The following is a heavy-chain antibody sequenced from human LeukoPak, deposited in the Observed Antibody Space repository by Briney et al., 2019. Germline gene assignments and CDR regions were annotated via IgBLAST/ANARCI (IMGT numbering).Heavy chain of an antibody. CDR2: ISSSSNYI. CDR3: AKDISAVAAFYAMDV. V-gene: IGHV3-21*01. CDR1: GFTFSSYW. Sequence: GGSLRLSCAASGFTFSSYWMHWVRQAPGKGLDWVSSISSSSNYIYYADSVKGRFTISRDNAKNSLYLQMNSLRVEDTAVYYCAKDISAVAAFYAMDVWGQGTTVTVSS. J-gene: IGHJ6*02. D-gene: IGHD2-15*01.